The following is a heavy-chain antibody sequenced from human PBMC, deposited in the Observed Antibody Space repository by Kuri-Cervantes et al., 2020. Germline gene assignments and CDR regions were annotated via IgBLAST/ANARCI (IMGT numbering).Heavy chain of an antibody. CDR2: IYTSGST. J-gene: IGHJ4*02. CDR1: GGSISSGGYY. D-gene: IGHD3-3*01. V-gene: IGHV4-61*02. Sequence: SCTVSGGSISSGGYYWSWIRQHPGKGLEWIGRIYTSGSTNYNPSLKSRVTMSVDTSKNQFSLKLSSVTAADTAVYYCARANYDIWSGYSDGFDYWGQGTLVTVSS. CDR3: ARANYDIWSGYSDGFDY.